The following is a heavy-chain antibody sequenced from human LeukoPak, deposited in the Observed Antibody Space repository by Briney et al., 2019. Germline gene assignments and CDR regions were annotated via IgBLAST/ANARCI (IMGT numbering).Heavy chain of an antibody. D-gene: IGHD3-3*01. CDR2: INAGNGNT. Sequence: ASVKVSCKASGYTFTSYAMHWVRQAPGQRLEWMGWINAGNGNTKYSQKFQGRVTITRDTSASTAYMELSSLRPEDTAVYYCALNYDFWSGPFDYWGQGTLVTVSS. CDR1: GYTFTSYA. V-gene: IGHV1-3*01. J-gene: IGHJ4*02. CDR3: ALNYDFWSGPFDY.